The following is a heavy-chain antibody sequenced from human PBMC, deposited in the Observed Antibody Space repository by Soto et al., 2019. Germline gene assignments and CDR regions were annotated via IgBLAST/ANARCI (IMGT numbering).Heavy chain of an antibody. CDR1: GGSISSSSYY. CDR3: ARQYYFGSGSYYNQPFDL. Sequence: SETLSLTCTVSGGSISSSSYYWGWIRQPPGKGLEWIGSIYYSGNTYYNPSLKSRVTISVDTAKNQFSLKLSSVTAADTAVYYCARQYYFGSGSYYNQPFDLSCPATLVSVSS. V-gene: IGHV4-39*01. CDR2: IYYSGNT. D-gene: IGHD3-10*01. J-gene: IGHJ4*02.